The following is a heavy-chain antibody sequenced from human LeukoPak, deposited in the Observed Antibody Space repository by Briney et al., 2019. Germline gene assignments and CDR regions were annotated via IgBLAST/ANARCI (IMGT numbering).Heavy chain of an antibody. D-gene: IGHD3-10*01. CDR1: GGSITSNTYF. J-gene: IGHJ5*02. CDR3: ARNRYYYGSGNYGVPNWFDP. CDR2: IYYSGST. V-gene: IGHV4-39*01. Sequence: SETLSLTCIVSGGSITSNTYFWDWIRQTPGKGLKWIGSIYYSGSTYYNPSLKSRVTISVDTSKNQFSLKLNSVTAADTAVYYCARNRYYYGSGNYGVPNWFDPWGQGTLVTVSS.